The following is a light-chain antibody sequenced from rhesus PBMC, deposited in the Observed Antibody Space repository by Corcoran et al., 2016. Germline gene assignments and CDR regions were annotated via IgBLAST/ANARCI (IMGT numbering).Light chain of an antibody. CDR1: QGISSY. V-gene: IGKV1-37*01. CDR3: QQYNSAPPT. Sequence: DIQMTQSPSSLSASVGDTVTITCRASQGISSYLAWYQQKPGKAPKPLIYYASNLESVVPSRFSGSGSGTEFTLTISSLQPEDFATQYCQQYNSAPPTFGGGTKVEIK. J-gene: IGKJ4*01. CDR2: YAS.